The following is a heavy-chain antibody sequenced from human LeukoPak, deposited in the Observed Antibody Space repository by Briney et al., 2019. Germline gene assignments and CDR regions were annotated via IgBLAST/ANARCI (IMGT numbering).Heavy chain of an antibody. V-gene: IGHV3-74*01. Sequence: GGSLRLSCAASGFTFSSYWMHWVRQAPGKGLVWVSRINSDGSSTSYADSVKGRFTISRDNAKNTLYLQMNSLRAEDTAVYYCAREDAGSWYGRLFDYWGQGTLVTVSS. D-gene: IGHD6-13*01. CDR2: INSDGSST. CDR1: GFTFSSYW. CDR3: AREDAGSWYGRLFDY. J-gene: IGHJ4*02.